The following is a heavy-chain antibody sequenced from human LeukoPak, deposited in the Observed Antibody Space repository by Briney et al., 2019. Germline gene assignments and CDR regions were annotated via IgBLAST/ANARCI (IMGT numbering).Heavy chain of an antibody. CDR3: ARKGYSYGYY. V-gene: IGHV4-34*01. CDR1: GGSFSGYY. D-gene: IGHD5-18*01. Sequence: SETLSLTCAVYGGSFSGYYWSWIRQPPGKGLEWIGEINHSGSTNYNPSLKSRVTISVDTSKNQFSLKLSSVTAADTAVYYCARKGYSYGYYWGQGTLATVSS. J-gene: IGHJ4*02. CDR2: INHSGST.